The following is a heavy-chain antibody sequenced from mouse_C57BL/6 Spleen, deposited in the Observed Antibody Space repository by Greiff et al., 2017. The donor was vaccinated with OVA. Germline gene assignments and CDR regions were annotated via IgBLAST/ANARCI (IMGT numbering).Heavy chain of an antibody. CDR2: INPNYGTT. CDR3: ARERNLRPLGGYAMDY. Sequence: VHVKQSGPELVKPGASVKISCKASGYSFTDYNMNWVKQSHGKSLEWIGVINPNYGTTSYNQKFKGKATLTVDKSSSTAFMQLNILTSEDSAVYYCARERNLRPLGGYAMDYWGQGTSVTVSS. J-gene: IGHJ4*01. D-gene: IGHD3-1*01. CDR1: GYSFTDYN. V-gene: IGHV1-39*01.